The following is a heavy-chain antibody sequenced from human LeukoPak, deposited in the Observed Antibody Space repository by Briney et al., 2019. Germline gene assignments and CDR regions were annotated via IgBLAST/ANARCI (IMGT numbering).Heavy chain of an antibody. CDR1: GFTFRSYW. CDR3: AKVSLSGYYYGSGSYNDAFDI. D-gene: IGHD3-10*01. CDR2: INSDGSSI. Sequence: GGSLRLSCAASGFTFRSYWMHWVRQAPGKGLVWVSRINSDGSSISYADSVKGRFTISRDNAKNTLYLQMNSLRAEDTAVYYCAKVSLSGYYYGSGSYNDAFDIWGQGTMVTVSS. V-gene: IGHV3-74*01. J-gene: IGHJ3*02.